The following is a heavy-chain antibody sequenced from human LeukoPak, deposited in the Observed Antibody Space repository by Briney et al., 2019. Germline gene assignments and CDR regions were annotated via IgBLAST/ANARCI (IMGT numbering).Heavy chain of an antibody. V-gene: IGHV4-59*08. CDR1: GFTVSSYY. J-gene: IGHJ3*02. Sequence: GSLRLSCAASGFTVSSYYWSWIRQPPGKGLEWIGYIYHSGSTNYNPSLKSRVTISVDTSKNQFSLKLSSVAAADTAVYYCARRLYYYDSSGYSPVAFDIWGQGTMVTVSS. CDR3: ARRLYYYDSSGYSPVAFDI. D-gene: IGHD3-22*01. CDR2: IYHSGST.